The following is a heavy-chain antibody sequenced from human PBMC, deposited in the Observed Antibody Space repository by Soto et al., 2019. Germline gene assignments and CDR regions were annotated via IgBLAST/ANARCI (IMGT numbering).Heavy chain of an antibody. Sequence: SETLSLTCTVSGGSISSYYWSWIRQPPGKGLEWIGYIYYSGSTNYNPSLKSRVTISVDTSKNQFSLKLSSVTAADTAVYYCARHVLLWFGESGLNWFDPWGQGTLVTVSS. CDR3: ARHVLLWFGESGLNWFDP. CDR1: GGSISSYY. V-gene: IGHV4-59*08. CDR2: IYYSGST. J-gene: IGHJ5*02. D-gene: IGHD3-10*01.